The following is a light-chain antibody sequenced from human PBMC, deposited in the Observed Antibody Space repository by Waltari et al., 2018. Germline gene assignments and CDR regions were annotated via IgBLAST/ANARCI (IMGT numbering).Light chain of an antibody. V-gene: IGKV4-1*01. CDR2: WAS. Sequence: DIVMTQTPDSLAVSLGERATINCKSSQSVFYSSNNKNDLAWYQQKPGQSPKLHIHWASTRESGVPDRVSGGGSGTDFPLAISSLQAEDVAVYYCQQYFGTPPYTFGQGTKLEI. J-gene: IGKJ2*01. CDR1: QSVFYSSNNKND. CDR3: QQYFGTPPYT.